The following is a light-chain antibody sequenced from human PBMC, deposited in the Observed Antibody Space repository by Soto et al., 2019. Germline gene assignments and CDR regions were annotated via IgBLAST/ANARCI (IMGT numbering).Light chain of an antibody. CDR2: GVT. CDR3: SSFTSNRIYV. V-gene: IGLV2-14*03. Sequence: QPALTQPTSVSGSPGQSITISCTGNHNDIGTYDYVSWYQQHPGRAPRLLIYGVTTQPSGISDRFSASKSGLTASLTISGLQPEDEADYYCSSFTSNRIYVFGPGTKVTVL. J-gene: IGLJ1*01. CDR1: HNDIGTYDY.